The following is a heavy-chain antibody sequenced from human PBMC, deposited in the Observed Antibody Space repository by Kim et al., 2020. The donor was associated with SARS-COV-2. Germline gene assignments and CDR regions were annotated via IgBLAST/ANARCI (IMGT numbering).Heavy chain of an antibody. Sequence: ALVKVSCKTSGYTFTTRYLHWVRQAPGHGLEWMGRINPDSGVTDYAQRFQGRVTMTRDKSISTVYMELSSLKSDDTVVYYCARGNTETIDYWGQGTLVTVSS. CDR3: ARGNTETIDY. V-gene: IGHV1-2*05. CDR2: INPDSGVT. CDR1: GYTFTTRY. J-gene: IGHJ4*02.